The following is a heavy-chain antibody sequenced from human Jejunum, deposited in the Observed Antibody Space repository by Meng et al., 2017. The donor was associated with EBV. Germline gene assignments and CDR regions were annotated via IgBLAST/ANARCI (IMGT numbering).Heavy chain of an antibody. V-gene: IGHV1-8*02. Sequence: GERVQHVAEMKKPWASVKVSCKASGYTFTSYDINWVRQATGQGPEWMGWMSPNSGNTGYAQKFQGRVTMTRDTSISTAYMELSSLRSEDTAVYYCARGVAAGFDYWGQGTLVTVSS. J-gene: IGHJ4*02. D-gene: IGHD6-13*01. CDR1: GYTFTSYD. CDR3: ARGVAAGFDY. CDR2: MSPNSGNT.